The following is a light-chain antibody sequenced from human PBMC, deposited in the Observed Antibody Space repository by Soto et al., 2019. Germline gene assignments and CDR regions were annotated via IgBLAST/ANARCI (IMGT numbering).Light chain of an antibody. V-gene: IGKV1-33*01. CDR2: DAS. CDR1: QDIRNF. J-gene: IGKJ2*01. Sequence: DIQMTQSPSSLSASVGDRVTITCQASQDIRNFLNWYQQKPGKAPRLLIYDASNLETGVPSRFSGSGSGTNFTFTISSLQPEDIATYYRQRYDHLPRYTFGQGTKVDIK. CDR3: QRYDHLPRYT.